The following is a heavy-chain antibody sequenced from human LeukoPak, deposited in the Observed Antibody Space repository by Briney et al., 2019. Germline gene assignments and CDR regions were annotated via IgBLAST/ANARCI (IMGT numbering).Heavy chain of an antibody. D-gene: IGHD3-10*01. Sequence: SETLSLTCTVSGGSISSSSYYWGWIRQPPGKGLEWIGSIYYSGSTYYNPSLKGRVTISVDTSKNQFSLKLSSVTAADTAVYYCARRGPYGSGSYYNVRYYYMDVWGKGTTVTVSS. CDR2: IYYSGST. J-gene: IGHJ6*03. CDR1: GGSISSSSYY. CDR3: ARRGPYGSGSYYNVRYYYMDV. V-gene: IGHV4-39*07.